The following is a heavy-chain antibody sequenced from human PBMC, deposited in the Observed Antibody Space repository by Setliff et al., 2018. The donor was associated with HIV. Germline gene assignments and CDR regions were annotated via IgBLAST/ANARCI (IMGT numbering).Heavy chain of an antibody. CDR2: INRDNGGI. CDR1: GYSFTAYQ. Sequence: ASVKVSCKTFGYSFTAYQMHWLRQAPGQGLEWMGRINRDNGGIDYAQKFQGRVTVTRDTSTSTAYMELRSLRPDDTAVYFCARRADWFDLWGQGTLVTVSS. CDR3: ARRADWFDL. J-gene: IGHJ5*02. V-gene: IGHV1-2*06.